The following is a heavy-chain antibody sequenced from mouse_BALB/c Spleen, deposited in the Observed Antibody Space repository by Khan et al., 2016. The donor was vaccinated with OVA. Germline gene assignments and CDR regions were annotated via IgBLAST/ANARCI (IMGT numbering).Heavy chain of an antibody. Sequence: EVELVESGGGLVKPGGSLKLSCAASGFTFSSFTMSWVRQTPEKRLEWVASISSGGDNTYYPDSVKGRFTISRATAKNNLSLQMSSLRSGDAALYYCARSNYGPFAYWGQVTLVTVSA. J-gene: IGHJ3*01. CDR3: ARSNYGPFAY. D-gene: IGHD1-1*02. V-gene: IGHV5-9*03. CDR1: GFTFSSFT. CDR2: ISSGGDNT.